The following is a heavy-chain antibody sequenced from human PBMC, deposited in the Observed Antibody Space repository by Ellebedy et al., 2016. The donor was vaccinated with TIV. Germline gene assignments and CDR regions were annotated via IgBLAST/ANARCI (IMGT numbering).Heavy chain of an antibody. CDR3: ARRQIYMSDY. V-gene: IGHV1-8*01. Sequence: AASVKVSCKASGYIFTNYDINWVRQATGQGLEWMGWMNPNSGNTGYAQKFQGRVTMTRNTSISTAYMELTSLRSEDTAVYFCARRQIYMSDYWGQGTLVTVSS. CDR2: MNPNSGNT. J-gene: IGHJ4*02. CDR1: GYIFTNYD. D-gene: IGHD4-11*01.